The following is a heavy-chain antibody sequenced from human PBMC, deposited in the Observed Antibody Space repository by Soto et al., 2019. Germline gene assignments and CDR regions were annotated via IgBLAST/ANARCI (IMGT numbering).Heavy chain of an antibody. CDR2: IHHSGST. J-gene: IGHJ4*02. Sequence: SETLSLTCAVSGGSISSSNWWSWVRQPPGKGLEWIAEIHHSGSTNYNPSLKSRVTISLDKSNNQFSLKLSSVTAADTAIYYCASISGFFDYWVQGTLVT. D-gene: IGHD3-3*02. V-gene: IGHV4-4*02. CDR1: GGSISSSNW. CDR3: ASISGFFDY.